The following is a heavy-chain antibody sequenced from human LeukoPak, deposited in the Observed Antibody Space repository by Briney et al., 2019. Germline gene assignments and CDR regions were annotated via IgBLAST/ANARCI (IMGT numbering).Heavy chain of an antibody. V-gene: IGHV4-59*01. D-gene: IGHD6-6*01. CDR1: GGSLNNYY. CDR2: IFYTGST. Sequence: PSETLSLTCTVSGGSLNNYYWSWIRQPPGKGLECIGYIFYTGSTNYNPSLKSRVTISVDTSKNQFSLKLSSVTAADTAVYYCARDEGNSSSSRDYYYYYMDVWGKGTTVTVSS. CDR3: ARDEGNSSSSRDYYYYYMDV. J-gene: IGHJ6*03.